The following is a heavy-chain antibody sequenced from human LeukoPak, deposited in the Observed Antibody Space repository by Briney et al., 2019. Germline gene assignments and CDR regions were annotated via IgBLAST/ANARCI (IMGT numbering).Heavy chain of an antibody. CDR2: IYYSGST. J-gene: IGHJ4*02. V-gene: IGHV4-59*08. CDR1: GGSISSSY. Sequence: SSETLSLTCTVSGGSISSSYWSWIRQPPGKGLEWIGYIYYSGSTNYNPSLKSRVTISVDTSKNQVSLKLSSVTAADTAVYYCARGNDYWGQGTLVTVSS. CDR3: ARGNDY.